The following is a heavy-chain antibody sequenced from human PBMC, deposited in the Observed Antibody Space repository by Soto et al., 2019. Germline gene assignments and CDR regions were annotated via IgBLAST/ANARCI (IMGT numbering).Heavy chain of an antibody. CDR1: GYTFTSYG. J-gene: IGHJ6*03. CDR3: ARTGYGARIDYYYYYMDV. D-gene: IGHD4-17*01. CDR2: ISAYNGNT. V-gene: IGHV1-18*01. Sequence: VKVSCKASGYTFTSYGISWVRQAPGQGLEWMGWISAYNGNTNYAQKLQGRVTMTTDTSTSTAYMELRSLRSDDTAVYYCARTGYGARIDYYYYYMDVWGKGTTVTVSS.